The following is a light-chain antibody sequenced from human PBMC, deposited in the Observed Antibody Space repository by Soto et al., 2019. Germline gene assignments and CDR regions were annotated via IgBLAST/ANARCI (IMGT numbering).Light chain of an antibody. Sequence: QSALTQPASVSGSPGQSITISCTGTSSDVGGYNYVSWYQQHPGKVPKLMIYEVSNRPSGVSNRFSGSKSGNTASLTISGLQAEDEADYYCCSYTSSSPWVFGGGTKLTVL. J-gene: IGLJ3*02. CDR2: EVS. CDR3: CSYTSSSPWV. V-gene: IGLV2-14*01. CDR1: SSDVGGYNY.